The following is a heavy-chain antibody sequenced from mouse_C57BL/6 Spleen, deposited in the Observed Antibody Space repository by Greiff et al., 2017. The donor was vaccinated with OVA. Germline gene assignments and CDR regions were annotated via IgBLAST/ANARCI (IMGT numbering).Heavy chain of an antibody. Sequence: DVMLVESGGGLVKPGGSLKLSCAASGFTFSSYAMSWVRQTPEKRLEWVATISDGGSYTYYPDNVKGRFTIARDNAKNNLYLQMSHLKSEDTAMYYWARDSAFPINYFDYWGQGTTLTVSS. CDR3: ARDSAFPINYFDY. CDR1: GFTFSSYA. D-gene: IGHD6-1*01. J-gene: IGHJ2*01. CDR2: ISDGGSYT. V-gene: IGHV5-4*01.